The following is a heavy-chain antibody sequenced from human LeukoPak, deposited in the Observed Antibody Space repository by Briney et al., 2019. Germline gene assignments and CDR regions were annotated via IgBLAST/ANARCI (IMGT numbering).Heavy chain of an antibody. CDR2: ITGDGTTT. V-gene: IGHV3-23*01. J-gene: IGHJ4*02. CDR3: AKMQGYFDY. CDR1: GLTFSSYG. Sequence: GGSLRLSCEASGLTFSSYGMSWVRQAPGKGLQWVSAITGDGTTTYYADSVKDRFTISRDNSKNMLYLQMSSLRAEDTAVYYCAKMQGYFDYWGQGTLVPVSS.